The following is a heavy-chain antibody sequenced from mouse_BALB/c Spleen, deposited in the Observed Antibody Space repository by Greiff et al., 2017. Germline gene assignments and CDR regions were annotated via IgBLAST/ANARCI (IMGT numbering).Heavy chain of an antibody. J-gene: IGHJ4*01. Sequence: QVQLQQPGAELVKPGASVKMSCKASGYTFTSYNMHWVKQTPGQGLEWIGAIYPGNGDTSYNQKFKGKATLTADKSSSTAYMQLSSLTSEDSAVYYCARSDYTYAMDYWGQGTSVTVSS. CDR1: GYTFTSYN. CDR3: ARSDYTYAMDY. D-gene: IGHD2-4*01. CDR2: IYPGNGDT. V-gene: IGHV1-12*01.